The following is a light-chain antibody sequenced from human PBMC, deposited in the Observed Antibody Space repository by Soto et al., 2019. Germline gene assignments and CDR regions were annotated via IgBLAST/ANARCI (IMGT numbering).Light chain of an antibody. CDR2: EVT. CDR1: SSDVGTYNL. CDR3: CSYAGSSLFKV. J-gene: IGLJ3*02. V-gene: IGLV2-23*02. Sequence: QPVLTQPASVSGSPGQSITISCTGTSSDVGTYNLVSWYQQHPGKAPKLMIYEVTKRPSGVSDRFSGSKSGNTASLTISGLQAEDEGDYYCCSYAGSSLFKVFGGGTKLTVL.